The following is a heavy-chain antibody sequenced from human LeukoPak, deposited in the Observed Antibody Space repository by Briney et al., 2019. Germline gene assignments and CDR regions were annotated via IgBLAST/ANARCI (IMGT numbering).Heavy chain of an antibody. D-gene: IGHD6-19*01. Sequence: AASVKVSCKASGYTFTGYYMHWVRQARGQRLEWIGWIVVGSGNTNYAQKFQERVTITRDMSTSTAYMELSSLRSEDTAVYYCAAARGSGWYWVHYWGQGTLVTVSS. V-gene: IGHV1-58*02. CDR1: GYTFTGYY. CDR2: IVVGSGNT. CDR3: AAARGSGWYWVHY. J-gene: IGHJ4*02.